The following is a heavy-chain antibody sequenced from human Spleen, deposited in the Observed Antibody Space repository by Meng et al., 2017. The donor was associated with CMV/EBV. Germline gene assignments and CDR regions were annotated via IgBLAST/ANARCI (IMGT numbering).Heavy chain of an antibody. CDR2: GDHSGYT. CDR3: ARVTEYGGNCFDS. J-gene: IGHJ4*02. V-gene: IGHV4-4*02. D-gene: IGHD4/OR15-4a*01. Sequence: VTGTSIRTDKWWSRVRQHPSTGLEWSGEGDHSGYTNYNPSLKSRVTMSVDRSKNQFSLKLSSVTAADTAIYYCARVTEYGGNCFDSWGQGTLVTVSS. CDR1: GTSIRTDKW.